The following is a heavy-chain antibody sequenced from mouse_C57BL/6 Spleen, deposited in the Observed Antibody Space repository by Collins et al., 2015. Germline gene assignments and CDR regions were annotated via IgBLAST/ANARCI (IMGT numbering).Heavy chain of an antibody. CDR2: INTYSGVP. J-gene: IGHJ4*01. Sequence: QIQLVQSGPELKKPGETVKISCKASGYTFTTYGMSWVKQAPGKGLKWMGWINTYSGVPTYADDFKGRFAFSLETSASTAYLQINNLKNEDTATYFCARSGSYAMDYWGQGTSVTVSS. CDR1: GYTFTTYG. V-gene: IGHV9-3*01. CDR3: ARSGSYAMDY. D-gene: IGHD4-1*01.